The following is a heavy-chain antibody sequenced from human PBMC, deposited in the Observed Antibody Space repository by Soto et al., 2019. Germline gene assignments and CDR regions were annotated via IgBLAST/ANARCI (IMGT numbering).Heavy chain of an antibody. CDR1: SVSNAW. Sequence: SVSNAWMNWVRQAPGKGLEWVGRIKSKTDGGTTDYAAPVKGRFTISRDDSKNTLYLQMNSLKTEDTAVYYCSTGDYSNYYYGMDVWGQGTTVTVSS. J-gene: IGHJ6*02. D-gene: IGHD4-4*01. V-gene: IGHV3-15*07. CDR3: STGDYSNYYYGMDV. CDR2: IKSKTDGGTT.